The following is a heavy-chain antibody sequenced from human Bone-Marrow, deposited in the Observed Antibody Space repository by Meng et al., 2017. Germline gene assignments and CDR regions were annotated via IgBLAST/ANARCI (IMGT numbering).Heavy chain of an antibody. Sequence: SCAASGFTFDDYAMHWVRQAPGKGLEWVSGISWNSGSIGYADSVKGRFTISRDNAKNSLYLQMNSLRAEDTALYYCAKESPPWYSSSWNWYFDLWGRGTLVTVSS. J-gene: IGHJ2*01. D-gene: IGHD6-13*01. CDR1: GFTFDDYA. V-gene: IGHV3-9*01. CDR2: ISWNSGSI. CDR3: AKESPPWYSSSWNWYFDL.